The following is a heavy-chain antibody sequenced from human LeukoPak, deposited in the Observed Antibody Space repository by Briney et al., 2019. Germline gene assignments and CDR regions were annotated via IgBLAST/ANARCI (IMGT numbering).Heavy chain of an antibody. V-gene: IGHV3-48*03. CDR1: GFSISSYE. Sequence: GGALRLSCAASGFSISSYEMNWVRQAPGKGLEWVSHISSSGSTIWYADSVKGRFTISRDNAKNSLYLQMNNLRAEDTAVYYCVRVELAPYYYYMDVWGKGTTVTVSS. CDR2: ISSSGSTI. CDR3: VRVELAPYYYYMDV. D-gene: IGHD1-7*01. J-gene: IGHJ6*03.